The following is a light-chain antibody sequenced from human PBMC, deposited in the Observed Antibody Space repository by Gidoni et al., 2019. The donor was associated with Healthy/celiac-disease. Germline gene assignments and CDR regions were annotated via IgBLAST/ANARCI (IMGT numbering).Light chain of an antibody. J-gene: IGKJ1*01. CDR3: QKYHSAPRT. CDR2: AAS. CDR1: QGISNY. Sequence: DIQMTQSPSSLSASVGDRVPITCRASQGISNYLAWYQQKPGKVPKLLIYAASTLQSGVPSRFSGSGSGTDFTLTISSLQPDSVATYYCQKYHSAPRTFGQGTKVEIK. V-gene: IGKV1-27*01.